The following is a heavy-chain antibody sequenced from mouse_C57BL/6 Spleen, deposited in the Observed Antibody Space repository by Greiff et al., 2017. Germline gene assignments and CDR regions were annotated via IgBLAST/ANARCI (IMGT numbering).Heavy chain of an antibody. CDR1: GYAFSSYW. V-gene: IGHV1-80*01. CDR3: ARGSGSSGYFDV. D-gene: IGHD1-1*01. Sequence: VKLQQSGAELVKPGASVKISCKASGYAFSSYWMNWVKQRPGKGLEWIGQIYPGDGDTNYNGKFKGKATLTADKSSSTAYMQLSSLTSEDSAVYFCARGSGSSGYFDVWGTGTTVTVSS. CDR2: IYPGDGDT. J-gene: IGHJ1*03.